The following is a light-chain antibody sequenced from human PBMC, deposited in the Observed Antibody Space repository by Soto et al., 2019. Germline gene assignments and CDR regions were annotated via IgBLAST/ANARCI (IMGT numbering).Light chain of an antibody. CDR3: QQTDRPPFT. V-gene: IGKV1-39*01. CDR2: DGF. Sequence: DIQMTQSPSSLSASVGDTVTITCRASQRIGRLLSWYQQQPGKAPKLLIYDGFTLQGGVPSRFSGSGSGTDFTLNIGSLQPEDFTTYYCQQTDRPPFTFGPGTKVDVK. J-gene: IGKJ3*01. CDR1: QRIGRL.